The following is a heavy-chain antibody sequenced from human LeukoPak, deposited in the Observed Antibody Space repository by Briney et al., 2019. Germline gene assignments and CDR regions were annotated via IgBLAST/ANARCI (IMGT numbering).Heavy chain of an antibody. D-gene: IGHD6-19*01. J-gene: IGHJ4*02. CDR2: ISGSGGST. Sequence: GGSLRLSCAASGFTFSSYAMSWVRQAPGKGLEWVSAISGSGGSTYYADSVKGRFTISRDNSKNTLYLQMNGLRAEDTAVYYCAKVGQQWLIPEEDWGQGTLVTVSS. V-gene: IGHV3-23*01. CDR3: AKVGQQWLIPEED. CDR1: GFTFSSYA.